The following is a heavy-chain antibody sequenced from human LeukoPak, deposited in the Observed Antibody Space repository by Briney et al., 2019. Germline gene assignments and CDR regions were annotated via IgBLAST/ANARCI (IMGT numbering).Heavy chain of an antibody. Sequence: ASVKVSRKASGYTFTGYYIHWVRQAPGQGLEWMGWINPNSGGTNYAQKFQGRVTMTRDASISTAYLELSRLRSDDTAVYYCARSPIIGEETPDYWGQGTLVTLSS. CDR1: GYTFTGYY. CDR2: INPNSGGT. J-gene: IGHJ4*02. D-gene: IGHD2/OR15-2a*01. V-gene: IGHV1-2*02. CDR3: ARSPIIGEETPDY.